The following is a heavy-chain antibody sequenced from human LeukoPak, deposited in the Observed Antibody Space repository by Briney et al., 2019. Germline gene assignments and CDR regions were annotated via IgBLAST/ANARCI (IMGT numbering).Heavy chain of an antibody. CDR1: GGSISNNY. CDR3: ARHGLKLVGASTIYFDN. Sequence: SETLSLTCSVSGGSISNNYWSWIRQSPEKGLEWIGYIHSSRSTAYNPSFKSRVVVSVDTSKNQFSLKLYSVTAADTAVYYCARHGLKLVGASTIYFDNWGQGTLVTVSS. J-gene: IGHJ4*02. D-gene: IGHD1-26*01. V-gene: IGHV4-59*08. CDR2: IHSSRST.